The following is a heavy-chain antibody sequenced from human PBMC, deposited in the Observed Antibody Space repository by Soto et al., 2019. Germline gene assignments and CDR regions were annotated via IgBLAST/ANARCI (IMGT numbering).Heavy chain of an antibody. D-gene: IGHD2-15*01. CDR2: IIPIFGTA. CDR3: ARGGEGCSGGSCYYYYYGMDV. J-gene: IGHJ6*02. V-gene: IGHV1-69*06. CDR1: GGTFSSYA. Sequence: ASVKFSCKASGGTFSSYAISWVRQAPGQGLEWMGGIIPIFGTANYAQKFQGRVTITADKSTSTAYMELSSLRSEDTAVYYCARGGEGCSGGSCYYYYYGMDVWGQGTTVTV.